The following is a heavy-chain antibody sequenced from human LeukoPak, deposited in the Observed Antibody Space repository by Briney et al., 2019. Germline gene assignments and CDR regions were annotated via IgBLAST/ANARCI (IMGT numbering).Heavy chain of an antibody. CDR2: VHLSGRT. J-gene: IGHJ4*02. CDR1: GGSISTTNW. CDR3: AREGGPYRPLDY. Sequence: PSGTLSLTCGVSGGSISTTNWWTWVRQPPGEGLEWIGEVHLSGRTHYNPSLESRVTMSVDMSENHISLRLTSVTAADTAVYYCAREGGPYRPLDYSGQGTLVTDSS. V-gene: IGHV4-4*02.